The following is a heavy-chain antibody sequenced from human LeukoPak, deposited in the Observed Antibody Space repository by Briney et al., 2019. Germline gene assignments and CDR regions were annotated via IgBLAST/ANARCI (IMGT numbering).Heavy chain of an antibody. Sequence: SETLSLTCTVSGDSISSGYYYWNWIRQPPGKGLEWIGYIYYSGSTNYNPSLKSRVTISVDTSKNQFSLKLSSVTAADTAVYYCARGQKLVNYWGQGTLVTVSS. CDR1: GDSISSGYYY. V-gene: IGHV4-61*01. CDR2: IYYSGST. J-gene: IGHJ4*02. D-gene: IGHD6-6*01. CDR3: ARGQKLVNY.